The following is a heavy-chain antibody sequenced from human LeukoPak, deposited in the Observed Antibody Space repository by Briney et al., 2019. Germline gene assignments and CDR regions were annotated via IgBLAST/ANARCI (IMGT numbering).Heavy chain of an antibody. CDR2: ISGLSSYT. Sequence: GGSLRLSCWASGFTFIVYDMKWVRHAPGKGLEWVSSISGLSSYTYYGESVKGRFSISRDNAKNSLYLQMNSLGAEDTATYYCGRAFPPLRTSSAGDLWGQGILVTVSS. V-gene: IGHV3-21*01. J-gene: IGHJ4*02. CDR1: GFTFIVYD. D-gene: IGHD3-16*01. CDR3: GRAFPPLRTSSAGDL.